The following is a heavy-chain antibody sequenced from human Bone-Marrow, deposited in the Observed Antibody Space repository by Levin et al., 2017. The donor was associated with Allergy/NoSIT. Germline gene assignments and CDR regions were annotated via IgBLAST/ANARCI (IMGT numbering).Heavy chain of an antibody. CDR2: IIPFLDTA. Sequence: KISCKASGGTFNSYAISWVRRAPGQGLEWMGRIIPFLDTANYAQKFQGRVTITADKSTSTAYMELSSLRSEDTAVYYCARVPDYYGSRSYYNYMDVWGKGTTVTVSS. CDR3: ARVPDYYGSRSYYNYMDV. V-gene: IGHV1-69*04. J-gene: IGHJ6*03. D-gene: IGHD3-10*01. CDR1: GGTFNSYA.